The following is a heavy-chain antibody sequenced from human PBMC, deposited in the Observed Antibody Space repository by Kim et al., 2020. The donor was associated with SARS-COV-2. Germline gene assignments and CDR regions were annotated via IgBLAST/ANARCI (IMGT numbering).Heavy chain of an antibody. CDR2: ISSGGNTI. CDR3: VRVAAAGPYFDD. CDR1: GFTFSNFY. V-gene: IGHV3-11*01. Sequence: GGSLRLSCAVSGFTFSNFYMSWIRQAPGKGLEWISYISSGGNTIYYADSVKDRFTISRDNASNSLYLQMNSLRVDDTAFYYCVRVAAAGPYFDDWGQGTLVTVSS. D-gene: IGHD6-25*01. J-gene: IGHJ4*02.